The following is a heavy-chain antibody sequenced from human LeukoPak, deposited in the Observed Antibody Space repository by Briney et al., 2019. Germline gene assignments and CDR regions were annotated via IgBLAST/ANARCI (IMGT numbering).Heavy chain of an antibody. CDR1: GGSISSYY. CDR3: AREVTYYDFWSGYWPSYYMDV. D-gene: IGHD3-3*01. J-gene: IGHJ6*03. V-gene: IGHV4-4*07. Sequence: SETLSLTCTVSGGSISSYYWSWIRQPAGKGLEWIGRIYTSGSTNYNPSLKSRVTMSVDTSKNQFSLKLSSVTAADTAVYYCAREVTYYDFWSGYWPSYYMDVWGKGTTVTVSS. CDR2: IYTSGST.